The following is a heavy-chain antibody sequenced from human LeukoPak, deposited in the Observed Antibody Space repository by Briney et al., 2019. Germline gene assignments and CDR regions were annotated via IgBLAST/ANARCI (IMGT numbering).Heavy chain of an antibody. CDR2: NSGSCGST. D-gene: IGHD6-19*01. CDR1: GFTLSRYA. Sequence: RGGSLRLSCAASGFTLSRYAMRWVRQAPGKGREWVSANSGSCGSTYYADSVKSPFTISRNNSKKTLYLQMNSLRAEDTAVYYCAKFLCPRRAVAVTSPFDYWGQGTLVTVAS. V-gene: IGHV3-23*01. J-gene: IGHJ4*02. CDR3: AKFLCPRRAVAVTSPFDY.